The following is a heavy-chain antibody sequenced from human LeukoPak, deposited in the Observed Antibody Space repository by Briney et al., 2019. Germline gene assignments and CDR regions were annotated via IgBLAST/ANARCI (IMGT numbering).Heavy chain of an antibody. D-gene: IGHD2-21*02. CDR1: GVTLSNYA. CDR2: ISGSSGTI. J-gene: IGHJ4*02. Sequence: PVGSLRLSCAASGVTLSNYAMNWVRNPPGKGLEWVSGISGSSGTINYAAPVKGRFTISRDNSRNTLYLQMNSVGADDTAVYYCAKSLGDPRAFDYWGQGTLVTVSS. V-gene: IGHV3-23*01. CDR3: AKSLGDPRAFDY.